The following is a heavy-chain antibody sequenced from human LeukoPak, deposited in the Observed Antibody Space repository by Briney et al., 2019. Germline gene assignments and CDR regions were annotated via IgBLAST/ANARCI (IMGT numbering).Heavy chain of an antibody. CDR2: IYHSGST. CDR3: AREVSGVVPLDY. Sequence: PPETLSLTCTVSGGSISSSSYYWGWIRQPPGKGLEWIGSIYHSGSTYYNPSLKSRVTISVDTSKNQFSLKLSSVTAADTAVYYCAREVSGVVPLDYWGQGTLVTVSS. CDR1: GGSISSSSYY. V-gene: IGHV4-39*07. D-gene: IGHD2-15*01. J-gene: IGHJ4*02.